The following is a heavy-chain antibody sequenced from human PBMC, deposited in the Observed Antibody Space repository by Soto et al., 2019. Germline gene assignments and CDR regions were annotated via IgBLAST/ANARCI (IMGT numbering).Heavy chain of an antibody. V-gene: IGHV3-23*01. CDR1: GFTFSNYA. CDR2: ISGSDGRT. Sequence: QLLESGGGLVPPGGSLRLSCAASGFTFSNYAMSWVRQAPGKGLEWVADISGSDGRTFHADPVKGRFTISRDNSRNTLYLQISRLRAQDTAVYYCARDQDDYGDSVLGDSYYYHSYGLDVWGQGTTVTVSS. D-gene: IGHD4-17*01. CDR3: ARDQDDYGDSVLGDSYYYHSYGLDV. J-gene: IGHJ6*02.